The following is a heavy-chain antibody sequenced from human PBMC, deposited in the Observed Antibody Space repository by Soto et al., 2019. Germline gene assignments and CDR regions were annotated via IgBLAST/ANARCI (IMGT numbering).Heavy chain of an antibody. J-gene: IGHJ4*02. V-gene: IGHV3-66*01. CDR3: ARALFGGLCAIFADY. CDR1: GFTVSNNY. CDR2: IYRGGST. D-gene: IGHD3-3*01. Sequence: EVQLVNSGGGLVQPGGSLRLSCAASGFTVSNNYMSWVRQAPGKGLEWVSVIYRGGSTYYADSVKDRFTISRDNSENTLYLQMSSLRAEDTAVYYCARALFGGLCAIFADYWGQGTLVTVSS.